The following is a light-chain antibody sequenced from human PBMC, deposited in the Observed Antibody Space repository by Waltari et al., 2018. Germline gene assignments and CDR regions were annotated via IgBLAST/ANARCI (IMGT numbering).Light chain of an antibody. Sequence: EIVLPQSPATLSLSPGERATLSCRPSQSVSSHLAWYQQKPGQAPRLLINDASNRTTSIPARCSGSRSAIDFTHTISSLEPEDFEVYCCQQGGTFGPGTKVDIK. V-gene: IGKV3-11*01. CDR1: QSVSSH. CDR3: QQGGT. CDR2: DAS. J-gene: IGKJ3*01.